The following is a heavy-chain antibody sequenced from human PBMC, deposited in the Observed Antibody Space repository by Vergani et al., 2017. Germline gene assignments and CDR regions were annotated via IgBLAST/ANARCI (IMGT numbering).Heavy chain of an antibody. CDR2: VNPSGGST. CDR1: GGTFTSYY. CDR3: ARVFVRGRAAAGSAAFDP. J-gene: IGHJ5*02. V-gene: IGHV1-46*03. Sequence: QVQLVQSGAEVKKPGSSVKVSCKASGGTFTSYYMHWVRQAPGQGLEWMGIVNPSGGSTSYAQKFQGRVTMTRDTSTSTVYMELSSLRSEDTAVYYCARVFVRGRAAAGSAAFDPWGQGTLVTVSS. D-gene: IGHD6-13*01.